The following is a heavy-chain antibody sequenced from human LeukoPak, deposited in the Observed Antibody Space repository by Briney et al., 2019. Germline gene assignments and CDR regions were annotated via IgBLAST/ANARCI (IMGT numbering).Heavy chain of an antibody. V-gene: IGHV3-11*04. Sequence: GVSLRLFCAACVFTLSEYYMSWIRQAPGKGLEGVSYICRSGCNILYADSVKGRFPISRDNAKNSLSLHMKSLRAEDTAVYYCARDPRGVVPAAIPLNWFDPWGQGTLVTVSS. CDR1: VFTLSEYY. CDR2: ICRSGCNI. J-gene: IGHJ5*02. D-gene: IGHD2-2*01. CDR3: ARDPRGVVPAAIPLNWFDP.